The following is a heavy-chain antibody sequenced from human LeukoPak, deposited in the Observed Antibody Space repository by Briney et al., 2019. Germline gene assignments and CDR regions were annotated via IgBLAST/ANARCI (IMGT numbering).Heavy chain of an antibody. CDR3: AKDRYSSSWLYYYYMDV. CDR1: GFTLSSYW. V-gene: IGHV3-7*01. Sequence: GGSLRLSCAASGFTLSSYWMNWVRQAPGKGLEWVANIKQDGREIYYVDSVKGRFTISRDNAKNSLYLQMNSLRAEDTAGYYCAKDRYSSSWLYYYYMDVWGKGTTVTISS. J-gene: IGHJ6*03. CDR2: IKQDGREI. D-gene: IGHD6-13*01.